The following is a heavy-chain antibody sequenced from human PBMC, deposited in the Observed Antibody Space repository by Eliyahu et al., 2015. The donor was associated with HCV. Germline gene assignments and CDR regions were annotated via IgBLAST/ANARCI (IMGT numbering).Heavy chain of an antibody. V-gene: IGHV1-69*01. Sequence: QVQLVQSGAEVKKPGSSVKVSCXASXGXXSSYAXSWVRQAPGQGXEWMGGIIPXFGTANYAQKFQGRVTITADESTSTAYMELSSLRSEDTAVYYCARWSAAAGVYYYYGMDVWGQGTTVTVSS. J-gene: IGHJ6*02. CDR3: ARWSAAAGVYYYYGMDV. CDR1: XGXXSSYA. D-gene: IGHD6-13*01. CDR2: IIPXFGTA.